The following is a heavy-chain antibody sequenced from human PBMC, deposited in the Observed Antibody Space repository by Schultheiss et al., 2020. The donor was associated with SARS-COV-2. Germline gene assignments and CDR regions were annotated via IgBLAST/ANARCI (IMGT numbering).Heavy chain of an antibody. V-gene: IGHV3-74*01. J-gene: IGHJ5*02. CDR1: GFTFSSYW. Sequence: GGSLRLSCAASGFTFSSYWMHWVRQAPGKGLVWVSRINSDGSSTSYADSVKGRFTISRDNAKNTLYLQMNSLRAEDTAVYYCARLYSSGWYGAGENWFDPWGQGTLVTVS. CDR2: INSDGSST. CDR3: ARLYSSGWYGAGENWFDP. D-gene: IGHD6-19*01.